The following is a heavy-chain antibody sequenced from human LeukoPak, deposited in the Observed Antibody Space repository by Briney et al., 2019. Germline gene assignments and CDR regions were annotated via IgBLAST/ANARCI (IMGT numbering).Heavy chain of an antibody. CDR1: GGSFSGYY. Sequence: SETLSLTCAVYGGSFSGYYWSWIRQPPGKGLEWSGEINHSGSTNYNPSPKSRVTISVDTSTNQFSLKLSSVTAANTAVYYCASIRRDGLYYFDYWGQGTLVTVSS. V-gene: IGHV4-34*01. J-gene: IGHJ4*02. D-gene: IGHD5-24*01. CDR3: ASIRRDGLYYFDY. CDR2: INHSGST.